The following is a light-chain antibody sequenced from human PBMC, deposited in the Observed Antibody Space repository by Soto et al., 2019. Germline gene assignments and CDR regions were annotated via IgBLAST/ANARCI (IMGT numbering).Light chain of an antibody. CDR1: QGISTY. CDR3: QQANSFPLT. CDR2: AAS. Sequence: DIQMTQSPSSLSESAGDRVTITCRASQGISTYLNWYQQKPGKAPKLLIYAASSLQSGVPSRFSGSGSGTDFTLTISSLQPEDFATHYCQQANSFPLTFGQVTKVDIK. V-gene: IGKV1-12*01. J-gene: IGKJ1*01.